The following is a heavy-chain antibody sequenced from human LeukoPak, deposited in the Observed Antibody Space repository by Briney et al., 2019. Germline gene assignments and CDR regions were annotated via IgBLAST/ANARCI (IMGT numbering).Heavy chain of an antibody. V-gene: IGHV4-39*07. CDR3: ARLGASI. J-gene: IGHJ4*02. CDR1: GDSIISGSYY. Sequence: SETLSLTCTVSGDSIISGSYYWGWIRQPPGKGLEWIASIYYSGSTNYNPSLKSRVTISVDTSKNQFSLKLSSVTAADTAVYYCARLGASIWGQGTLVTVSS. D-gene: IGHD3-16*01. CDR2: IYYSGST.